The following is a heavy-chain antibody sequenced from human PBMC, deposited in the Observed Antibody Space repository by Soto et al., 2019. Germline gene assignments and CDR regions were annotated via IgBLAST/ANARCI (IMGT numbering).Heavy chain of an antibody. D-gene: IGHD3-10*01. CDR2: IWHDGSNK. CDR3: ARDGPMVRGVNYYYYYGMDV. Sequence: QVQLVESGGGVVQPGRSLRLSCAASGFTFSSYGMHWVRQAPGKGLEGVAVIWHDGSNKYYADSVKGRFTISRDNSKNPLYLQMNSLRAEDTAVYYCARDGPMVRGVNYYYYYGMDVWGQGTTVTVSS. J-gene: IGHJ6*02. V-gene: IGHV3-33*01. CDR1: GFTFSSYG.